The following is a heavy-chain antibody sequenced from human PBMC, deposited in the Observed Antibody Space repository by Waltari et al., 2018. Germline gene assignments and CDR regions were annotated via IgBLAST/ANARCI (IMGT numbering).Heavy chain of an antibody. CDR3: ARGSVRRPIHGDYMDV. CDR1: GDPISPYY. Sequence: QVQLQESGPGLVKPSETLSLTCTVSGDPISPYYWSWIRQPPGQGLELIGYSYYSGTTNYSPSLKSRVTISIDTSRNEISLSLSSVTAADTAVYYCARGSVRRPIHGDYMDVWGKGTTVTVSS. J-gene: IGHJ6*03. V-gene: IGHV4-59*01. D-gene: IGHD3-10*01. CDR2: SYYSGTT.